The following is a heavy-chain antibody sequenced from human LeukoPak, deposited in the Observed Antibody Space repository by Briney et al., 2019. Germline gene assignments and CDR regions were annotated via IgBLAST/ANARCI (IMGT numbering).Heavy chain of an antibody. V-gene: IGHV4-30-2*01. CDR2: IYHSGST. CDR3: AREDASNWFDP. CDR1: GASISTAGYS. Sequence: SETLSLTCAVSGASISTAGYSWSWIRQPPGKGLEWIGYIYHSGSTYYNPSLKSRVTISVDRSMNQFSLKLSSVTAADTAVYYCAREDASNWFDPWGQGTLVTVSS. J-gene: IGHJ5*02.